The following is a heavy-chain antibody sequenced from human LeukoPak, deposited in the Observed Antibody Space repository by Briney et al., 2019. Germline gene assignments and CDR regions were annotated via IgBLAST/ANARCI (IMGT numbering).Heavy chain of an antibody. V-gene: IGHV4-61*02. D-gene: IGHD3-22*01. J-gene: IGHJ3*02. Sequence: PSETLSLTCSVSGGSITSAKHYWTWIRRPAGKGLEWIGRIYTFGSTTYNPSLKNRVTISLDMSTNQFSLKLTSVTAADTAVYYCARDLHHRGYYDTSGPYGIWGQGTLVTVSS. CDR1: GGSITSAKHY. CDR2: IYTFGST. CDR3: ARDLHHRGYYDTSGPYGI.